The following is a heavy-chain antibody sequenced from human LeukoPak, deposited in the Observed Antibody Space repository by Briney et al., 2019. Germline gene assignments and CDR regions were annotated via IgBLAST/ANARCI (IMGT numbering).Heavy chain of an antibody. J-gene: IGHJ6*03. Sequence: SETLSLTCPVSGGSISSYYWSWIRQPPGKGLEWIGYIYTSGSTNYNPSLKSRVTISVDTSKNQFSLKLSSVTAADTAVYYCARLGRSGPNYYYYMDVWGKGTTVTVSS. CDR2: IYTSGST. CDR1: GGSISSYY. V-gene: IGHV4-4*09. CDR3: ARLGRSGPNYYYYMDV.